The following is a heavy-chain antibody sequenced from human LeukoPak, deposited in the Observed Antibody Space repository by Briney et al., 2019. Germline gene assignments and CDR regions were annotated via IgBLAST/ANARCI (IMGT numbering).Heavy chain of an antibody. J-gene: IGHJ1*01. CDR3: ARGSTTGGTEYFQH. CDR2: INGDGVNE. D-gene: IGHD1-1*01. Sequence: GGSLTLSCRFSFILNSYSMSWVRPAPGKGPEGVSAINGDGVNEYYPDSVKGRFTTSRDNSKNTLYLQMNSLSDEDTAVFYFARGSTTGGTEYFQHWGQGTPVTVS. V-gene: IGHV3-23*01. CDR1: FILNSYS.